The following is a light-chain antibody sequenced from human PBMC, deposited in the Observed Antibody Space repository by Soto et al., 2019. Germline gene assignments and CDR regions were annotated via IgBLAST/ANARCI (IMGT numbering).Light chain of an antibody. CDR2: LDSDGSH. Sequence: QLVLTQSPSASASLGASVKLTCTLSSGHSSYAIAWHQQQPEKGPRYLMKLDSDGSHTKGDAIPDRFSGSSSGAERYLTISSLQSGDDADYYCQTWGTGIHVVFGGGTKLTVL. J-gene: IGLJ2*01. V-gene: IGLV4-69*01. CDR3: QTWGTGIHVV. CDR1: SGHSSYA.